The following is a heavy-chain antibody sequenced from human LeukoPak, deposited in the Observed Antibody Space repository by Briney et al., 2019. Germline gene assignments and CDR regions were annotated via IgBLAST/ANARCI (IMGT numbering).Heavy chain of an antibody. CDR3: AKDGTWIQLWSWVTYYYYYMDV. CDR1: GFTFSSYG. V-gene: IGHV3-30*18. J-gene: IGHJ6*03. D-gene: IGHD5-18*01. CDR2: ISYDGSNK. Sequence: GGSLRLSCAASGFTFSSYGMHWVRQAPGKGLEWVAVISYDGSNKYYADSVKGRFTISRDNSKNTLYLQMNSLRAEDTAVYYCAKDGTWIQLWSWVTYYYYYMDVWGKGTTVTVSS.